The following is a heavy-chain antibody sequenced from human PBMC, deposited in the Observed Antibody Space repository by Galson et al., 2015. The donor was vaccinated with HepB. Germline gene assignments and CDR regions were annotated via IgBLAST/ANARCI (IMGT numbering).Heavy chain of an antibody. V-gene: IGHV3-21*06. D-gene: IGHD3-10*01. CDR3: ARGDYYGSGSYSDY. J-gene: IGHJ4*02. CDR1: GFAFSYYS. Sequence: SLRLSCAASGFAFSYYSMNWVRQTPGKGLEWVSSISSGSTSIYYADSVKGRFTISRDNAKNSLYLQMNSLRVEDTAVFYCARGDYYGSGSYSDYWGQGTLVTVSS. CDR2: ISSGSTSI.